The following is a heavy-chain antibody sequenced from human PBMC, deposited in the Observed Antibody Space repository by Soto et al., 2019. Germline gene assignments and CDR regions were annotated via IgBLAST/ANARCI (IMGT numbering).Heavy chain of an antibody. CDR2: ISQSGNT. CDR3: ARAPKVSGASQTRPDF. J-gene: IGHJ4*02. V-gene: IGHV4-34*01. CDR1: SGSFSGYY. D-gene: IGHD6-25*01. Sequence: SETLSLTCSIYSGSFSGYYWRWIRQPPGKGLEWIGEISQSGNTNYSPSLKSRVSISIDTSKKQFSLNLAAVSAADTAVYYCARAPKVSGASQTRPDFWGQGTLVTVSS.